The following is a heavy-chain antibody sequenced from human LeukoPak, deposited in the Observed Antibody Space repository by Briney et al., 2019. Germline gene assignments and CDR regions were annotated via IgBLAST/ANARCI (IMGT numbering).Heavy chain of an antibody. Sequence: PGGTLRLSCAASGFTLSSFAMSWVRQAPGKGLEWVSGITNSGQTTYYADSVKGRFTISRDNSRNSLSLQMNSLRAEDTAVYYCGSLESREDRSSRWGAFDMWGQGKVVIVSA. CDR3: GSLESREDRSSRWGAFDM. CDR1: GFTLSSFA. V-gene: IGHV3-23*01. D-gene: IGHD3-16*01. J-gene: IGHJ3*02. CDR2: ITNSGQTT.